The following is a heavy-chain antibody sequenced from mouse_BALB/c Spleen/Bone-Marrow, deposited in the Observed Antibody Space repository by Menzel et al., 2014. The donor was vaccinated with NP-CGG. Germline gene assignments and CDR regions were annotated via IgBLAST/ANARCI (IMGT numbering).Heavy chain of an antibody. J-gene: IGHJ3*01. CDR1: GFTFSNYG. CDR3: ARHAYYDQTEVSFVY. D-gene: IGHD2-4*01. V-gene: IGHV5-9-2*01. CDR2: ISGGGSYT. Sequence: EVKLVESGGDLVKSGGSLKPSCAASGFTFSNYGMSWVRQNPEKRLEWVATISGGGSYTFYSDSVKGRFTISRDNAKNNLYLQLSSLRSEDTALYYCARHAYYDQTEVSFVYWGQGTLVTVSA.